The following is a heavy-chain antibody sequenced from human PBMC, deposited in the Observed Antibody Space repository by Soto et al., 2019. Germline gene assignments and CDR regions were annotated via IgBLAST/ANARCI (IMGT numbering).Heavy chain of an antibody. Sequence: RASVKVSCKASGYTFTSYGISWVRQAPGQGLEWMGWINPNSGGTNYARKFQGWVTMTRDTSISTAYMELSRLRSDDTAVYYCARGVVVVAATTPYGDYYYGMDVWGQGTTVTVSS. CDR3: ARGVVVVAATTPYGDYYYGMDV. CDR2: INPNSGGT. J-gene: IGHJ6*02. CDR1: GYTFTSYG. D-gene: IGHD2-15*01. V-gene: IGHV1-2*04.